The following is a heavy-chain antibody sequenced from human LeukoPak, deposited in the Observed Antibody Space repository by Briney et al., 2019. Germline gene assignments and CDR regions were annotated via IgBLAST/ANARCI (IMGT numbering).Heavy chain of an antibody. J-gene: IGHJ4*02. CDR3: AKGARCGGDCYSYFEY. CDR2: IWYDGSNK. D-gene: IGHD2-21*02. CDR1: GFTFSSYG. Sequence: QPGRSLRLSCAASGFTFSSYGMHWVRQAPGKGLEWVAVIWYDGSNKYYADSVKGRFTISRDNSKNTLYLQMNSLRDEDTAVYYCAKGARCGGDCYSYFEYWGQGTLVTVSS. V-gene: IGHV3-33*06.